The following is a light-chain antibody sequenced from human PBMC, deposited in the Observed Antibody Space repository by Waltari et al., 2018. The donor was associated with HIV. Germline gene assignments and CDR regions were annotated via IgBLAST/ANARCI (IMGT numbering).Light chain of an antibody. CDR3: YSASDTRGV. CDR1: ILEDNH. V-gene: IGLV3-27*01. CDR2: KDS. Sequence: DLIQPSSVSVSPGQTVTITCSGQILEDNHGRWFQQRPGQAPVLVIFKDSERPSKIPERFSGSRSGTTVTLTITGARMEDECDYYCYSASDTRGVFGTGTKVTVL. J-gene: IGLJ1*01.